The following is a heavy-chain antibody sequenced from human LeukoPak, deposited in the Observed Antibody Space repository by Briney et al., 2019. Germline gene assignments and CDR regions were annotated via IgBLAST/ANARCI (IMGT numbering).Heavy chain of an antibody. CDR2: INPNSGGT. Sequence: ASVKVSCKASGYTFTGYYMHWVRQAPGQGLEWMGWINPNSGGTNYAQKFQGRVTMTRDTSISTAHMELSRLRSDDTAVYYCARGVLPGIAAAPYEFNPWGQGTLVTVSS. D-gene: IGHD6-13*01. J-gene: IGHJ5*02. CDR1: GYTFTGYY. CDR3: ARGVLPGIAAAPYEFNP. V-gene: IGHV1-2*02.